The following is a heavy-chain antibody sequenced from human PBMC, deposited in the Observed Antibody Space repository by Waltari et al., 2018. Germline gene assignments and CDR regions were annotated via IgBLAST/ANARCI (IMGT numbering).Heavy chain of an antibody. V-gene: IGHV3-30*02. D-gene: IGHD6-6*01. J-gene: IGHJ4*02. CDR2: IRYDGSNK. CDR1: GFTFSSYG. Sequence: QVQLVESGGGVVQPGGSLRLSCAASGFTFSSYGMHWVRQAPGKGLDWVEFIRYDGSNKYYADSVKGRFTISRDNSKNTLYLQMNSLRAEDTAVYYCARDNDLYSSSVVPLDYWGQGTLVTVSS. CDR3: ARDNDLYSSSVVPLDY.